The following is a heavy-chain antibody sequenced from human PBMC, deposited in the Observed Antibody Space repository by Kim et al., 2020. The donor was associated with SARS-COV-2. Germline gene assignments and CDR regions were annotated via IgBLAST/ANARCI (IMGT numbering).Heavy chain of an antibody. CDR3: ARDGVVGVVGASIGMDV. CDR1: GYTFTSHY. J-gene: IGHJ6*04. D-gene: IGHD2-15*01. CDR2: INPSVGTT. V-gene: IGHV1-46*04. Sequence: ASVKVSCTASGYTFTSHYMHWVRQAPGQGLEWMGIINPSVGTTSYAEKLQGRVTMTRDTSTSTVYMELSSLRSEDTAVYYCARDGVVGVVGASIGMDVWGEGTTVTVSS.